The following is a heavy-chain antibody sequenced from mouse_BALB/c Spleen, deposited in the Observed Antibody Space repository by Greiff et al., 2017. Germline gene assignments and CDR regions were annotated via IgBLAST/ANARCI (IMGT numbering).Heavy chain of an antibody. Sequence: DEQLVESGGGLVKPGGSLKLSCAASGFTFSSYTMSWVRQTPEKRLEWVATISSGGSYTYYPDSVKGRFTISRDNAKNTLYLQMSSLKSEDTAMYYCTRDRGKGFAYWGQGTLVTVSA. CDR3: TRDRGKGFAY. V-gene: IGHV5-6-4*01. D-gene: IGHD1-3*01. CDR1: GFTFSSYT. CDR2: ISSGGSYT. J-gene: IGHJ3*01.